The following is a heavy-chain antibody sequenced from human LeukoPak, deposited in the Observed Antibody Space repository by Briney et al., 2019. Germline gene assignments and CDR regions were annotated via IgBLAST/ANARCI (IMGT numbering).Heavy chain of an antibody. CDR3: ARAGSSSWYTLAADS. CDR2: ISYTGYI. D-gene: IGHD2-15*01. V-gene: IGHV4-59*01. CDR1: GGSITGYY. J-gene: IGHJ5*01. Sequence: PSETLSLTCTVSGGSITGYYWSWIRPPPGKGLEWIAYISYTGYINYNPSLKSRVTISLDTSKNQFSLKLNSVTAADTAVYFCARAGSSSWYTLAADSWGQGTLVTVSS.